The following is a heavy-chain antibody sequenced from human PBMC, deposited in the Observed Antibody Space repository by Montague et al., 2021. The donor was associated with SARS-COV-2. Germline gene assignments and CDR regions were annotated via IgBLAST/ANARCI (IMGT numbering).Heavy chain of an antibody. J-gene: IGHJ4*02. V-gene: IGHV3-74*01. Sequence: SLRLSCAASGFTSSSYWMHWVRKGPGKGLVWVSRINRDGSVRSYXXSLRVRFTISRDIAKNTLYLQMDGLRVEDTALYFCASSRTTVESGTAIDSWGQGTLVTVST. CDR2: INRDGSVR. D-gene: IGHD4-23*01. CDR3: ASSRTTVESGTAIDS. CDR1: GFTSSSYW.